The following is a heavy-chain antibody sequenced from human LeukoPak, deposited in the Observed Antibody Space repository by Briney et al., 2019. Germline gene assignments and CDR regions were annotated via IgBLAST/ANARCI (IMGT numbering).Heavy chain of an antibody. CDR1: GFTCSSYW. V-gene: IGHV3-7*03. D-gene: IGHD6-19*01. CDR3: ASGIAVAGGFDY. Sequence: GGSLRRYCAASGFTCSSYWMSWVGQGPGKGLEWVANIKQDGSEKYYVDSVKGRFTISRDNATNSLYLQMNSLRAEDTALYYCASGIAVAGGFDYWGQGTLVTVSS. CDR2: IKQDGSEK. J-gene: IGHJ4*02.